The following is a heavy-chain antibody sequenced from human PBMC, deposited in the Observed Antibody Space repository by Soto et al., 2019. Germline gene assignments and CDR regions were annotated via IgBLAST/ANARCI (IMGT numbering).Heavy chain of an antibody. D-gene: IGHD1-26*01. J-gene: IGHJ3*02. CDR3: ARGIAGAASGRAFDI. CDR2: IYYSGST. CDR1: GGYISNDY. Sequence: SETLSLTCTVSGGYISNDYWSWIRQPPGKELEWIGYIYYSGSTNYNPSLKSRVTISVDTSKNQFSLRLSSVTSADTAVYYCARGIAGAASGRAFDIWGQGTMVIVSS. V-gene: IGHV4-59*01.